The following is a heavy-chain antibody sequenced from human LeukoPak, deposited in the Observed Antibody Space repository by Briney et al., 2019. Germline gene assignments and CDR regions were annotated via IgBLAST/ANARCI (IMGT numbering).Heavy chain of an antibody. J-gene: IGHJ4*02. D-gene: IGHD3-22*01. CDR3: AKDPPAYYYDSSGYPFY. CDR2: ISGSGGST. Sequence: GGSLRLSCAASGFTFSSYAMSWVRQAPGKGLEWVSAISGSGGSTYYADSVKGRFTISRDNSKNTLYLQMNSLRAEDTAVYYCAKDPPAYYYDSSGYPFYWGQGTLVTVSS. V-gene: IGHV3-23*01. CDR1: GFTFSSYA.